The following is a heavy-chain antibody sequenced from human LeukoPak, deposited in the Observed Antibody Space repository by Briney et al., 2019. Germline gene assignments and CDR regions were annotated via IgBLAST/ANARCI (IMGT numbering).Heavy chain of an antibody. CDR3: ASHIAAAVHFDY. D-gene: IGHD6-13*01. V-gene: IGHV1-46*01. Sequence: ASVKVSCKASGYTFTSYYMHWVRQAPGQGLEWMGIINPSGGSTSYAQKFQGRVTMTRDTSTSTVYMELSSLRSEDTAVYYCASHIAAAVHFDYWGQGTLVTVSS. CDR2: INPSGGST. CDR1: GYTFTSYY. J-gene: IGHJ4*02.